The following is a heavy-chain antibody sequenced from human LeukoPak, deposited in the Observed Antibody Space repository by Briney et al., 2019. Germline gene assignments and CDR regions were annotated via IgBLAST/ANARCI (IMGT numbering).Heavy chain of an antibody. CDR1: GFTFSDYY. V-gene: IGHV3-23*01. J-gene: IGHJ4*02. CDR2: ISGSDGST. D-gene: IGHD6-13*01. Sequence: PGGSLRLSCAASGFTFSDYYMSWIRQSPGKGLEWVSAISGSDGSTYYADSVKGRFTISRDNSRSTLYLQMNSLRAEDTAVYYCAKGRYSSAWYEFDYWGQGALVSVSS. CDR3: AKGRYSSAWYEFDY.